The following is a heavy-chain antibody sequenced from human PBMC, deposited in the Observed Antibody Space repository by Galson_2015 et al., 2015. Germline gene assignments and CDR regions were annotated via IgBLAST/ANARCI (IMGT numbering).Heavy chain of an antibody. CDR2: IIPIFGTA. J-gene: IGHJ3*02. CDR1: GGTFSSYA. CDR3: ATPNDLWSGYYASRAFDI. V-gene: IGHV1-69*06. D-gene: IGHD3-3*01. Sequence: SVKVSCKASGGTFSSYAISWVRQAPGQGLEWMGGIIPIFGTANYAQKFQGRVTMTEDTSTDTAYMELSSLRSEDTAVYYCATPNDLWSGYYASRAFDIWGHGTMVTVSS.